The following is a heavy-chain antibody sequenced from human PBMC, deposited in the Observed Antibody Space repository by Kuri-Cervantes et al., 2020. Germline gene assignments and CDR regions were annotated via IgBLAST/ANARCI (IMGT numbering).Heavy chain of an antibody. D-gene: IGHD7-27*01. CDR3: ARQTGEGGRRYYSYIDV. Sequence: SETLSLTCTVSGGSISSTSYYWGWIRQPPGKGLEWIGSIYYTGNTYYNPSLKSRVTLFVDTSKDQFSLKLRSVTAADTAVYYCARQTGEGGRRYYSYIDVWGKGTTVTDSS. CDR1: GGSISSTSYY. CDR2: IYYTGNT. J-gene: IGHJ6*03. V-gene: IGHV4-39*01.